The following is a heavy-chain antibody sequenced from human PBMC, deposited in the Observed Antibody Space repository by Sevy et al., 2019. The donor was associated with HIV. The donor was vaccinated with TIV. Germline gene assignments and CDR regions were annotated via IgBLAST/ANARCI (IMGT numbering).Heavy chain of an antibody. CDR3: ARVYVSSRRGNGMDV. D-gene: IGHD3-10*02. V-gene: IGHV1-8*01. CDR2: LNPNSGNT. J-gene: IGHJ6*02. CDR1: GYTFTTYD. Sequence: ASVKVSCKASGYTFTTYDINWVRQATGQGLEWMGWLNPNSGNTGYAQKFQGRVTMTRNTSISTDYMELSSFRSEDTAVYYCARVYVSSRRGNGMDVWGQETTVTVSS.